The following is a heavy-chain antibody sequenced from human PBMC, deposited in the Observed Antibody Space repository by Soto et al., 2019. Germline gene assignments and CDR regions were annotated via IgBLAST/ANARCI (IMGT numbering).Heavy chain of an antibody. V-gene: IGHV1-46*01. D-gene: IGHD3-22*01. J-gene: IGHJ4*02. CDR1: GYTFTSYY. CDR3: ARDLSLYYYDSSGYYYDAGFDY. CDR2: INPSGGST. Sequence: GASVKVSCKASGYTFTSYYMHWVRQAPGQGLEWMGIINPSGGSTSYAQKFQGRVTMTRDTSTSTVYMELSSLRSEDTAVYYCARDLSLYYYDSSGYYYDAGFDYWGQGTLVTVSS.